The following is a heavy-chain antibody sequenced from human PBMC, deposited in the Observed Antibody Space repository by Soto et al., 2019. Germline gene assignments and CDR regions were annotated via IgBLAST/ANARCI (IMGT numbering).Heavy chain of an antibody. J-gene: IGHJ5*02. CDR1: GYTFTSYG. CDR2: ISAYNGNT. V-gene: IGHV1-18*01. CDR3: ARVDPTLAARDHRPFDP. Sequence: QVKLVQSGAEVKKPGASVKVSCKASGYTFTSYGISWVRQAPGQGLEWMGWISAYNGNTNYAQKLQGRVTMTTDTSTSTAYMELRSLRSDDTAVYYCARVDPTLAARDHRPFDPWGQGTLVTVSS. D-gene: IGHD6-6*01.